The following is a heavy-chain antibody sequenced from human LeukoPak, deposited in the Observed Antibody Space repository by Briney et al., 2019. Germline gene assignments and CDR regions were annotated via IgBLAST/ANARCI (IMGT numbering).Heavy chain of an antibody. J-gene: IGHJ4*02. CDR3: ARTTQSDILTGYSL. Sequence: SETLSLTCTVSGGSISSSSYYWGWIRQPPGKGLEWIGSIYYSGSTYYNPSLKSRVTISVDTSKNQFSLKLSSVTAADTAVYYCARTTQSDILTGYSLWGQGTLVTVSS. D-gene: IGHD3-9*01. V-gene: IGHV4-39*07. CDR2: IYYSGST. CDR1: GGSISSSSYY.